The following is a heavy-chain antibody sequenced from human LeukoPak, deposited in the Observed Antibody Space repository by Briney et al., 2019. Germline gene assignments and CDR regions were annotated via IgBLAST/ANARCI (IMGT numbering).Heavy chain of an antibody. CDR2: INSDGSST. CDR3: AREVSEGFDF. V-gene: IGHV3-74*01. D-gene: IGHD3-22*01. J-gene: IGHJ4*02. Sequence: GGSLRLSCAASGFTFSSYWMHWVRQAPGKGLVWVSRINSDGSSTTYAGSVKGRFAISRDNAKNSLYLQMNSLRAEDTALYYCAREVSEGFDFWGQGTLVTVSS. CDR1: GFTFSSYW.